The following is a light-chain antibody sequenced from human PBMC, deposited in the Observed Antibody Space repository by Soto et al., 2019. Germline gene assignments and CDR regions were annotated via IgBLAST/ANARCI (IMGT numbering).Light chain of an antibody. CDR2: DAS. CDR3: QQYDTFPRT. V-gene: IGKV1-5*01. CDR1: XXXNKW. J-gene: IGKJ1*01. Sequence: DIQMTQSPSTLSASVGXXVVXXXRXXXXXNKWLAWYQQKPGKAPKFLIYDASTLETGVPSRFSGSGSGTEFTLTISSLQPDDFATFYCQQYDTFPRTFGQGTKVDIK.